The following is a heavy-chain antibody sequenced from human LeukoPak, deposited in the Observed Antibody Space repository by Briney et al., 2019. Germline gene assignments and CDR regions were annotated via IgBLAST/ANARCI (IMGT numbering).Heavy chain of an antibody. V-gene: IGHV3-7*03. Sequence: GGSLRLSCAASGFTFSSYWMNWARQAPGKGLEWVASINHNGNVNYYVDSVKGRFTISRDDAKNSLYLQMSNLRAEDTAVYFCARGGGLDVRGQGATVTVSS. CDR3: ARGGGLDV. D-gene: IGHD3-16*01. CDR1: GFTFSSYW. CDR2: INHNGNVN. J-gene: IGHJ6*02.